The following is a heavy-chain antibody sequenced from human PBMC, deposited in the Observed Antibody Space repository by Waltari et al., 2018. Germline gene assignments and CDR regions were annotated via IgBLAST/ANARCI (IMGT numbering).Heavy chain of an antibody. D-gene: IGHD4-17*01. Sequence: EVQLVESGGGLVQFGGSLRLSCAASGFTFSSYYMHWVRHTPGKGLVWVSRINGYGTSTTYADSVKGRLTTSRDNARNTLHLQMNSLRVEDTAVYYCATGDSHAFDMWGQGTLVIVSS. CDR1: GFTFSSYY. J-gene: IGHJ3*02. CDR3: ATGDSHAFDM. V-gene: IGHV3-74*01. CDR2: INGYGTST.